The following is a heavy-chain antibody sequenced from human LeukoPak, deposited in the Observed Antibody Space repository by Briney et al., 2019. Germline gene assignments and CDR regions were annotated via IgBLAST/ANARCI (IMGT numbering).Heavy chain of an antibody. CDR1: GFTFSSYA. V-gene: IGHV4-59*01. CDR3: ARVPRIEAGATGDWFDP. CDR2: IYCSGST. Sequence: GSLRLSCAASGFTFSSYAMSWIRQPPGKGLEWIGFIYCSGSTNYNPSLKSRVTISVDTSKNQFFLNLRSVTAADTAVYYCARVPRIEAGATGDWFDPWGQGTVVTVSS. J-gene: IGHJ5*02. D-gene: IGHD6-13*01.